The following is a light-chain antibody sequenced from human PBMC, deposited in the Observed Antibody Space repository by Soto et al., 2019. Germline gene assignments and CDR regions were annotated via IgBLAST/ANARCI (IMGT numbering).Light chain of an antibody. J-gene: IGKJ2*01. CDR2: TSV. Sequence: IQMTQSPSSLSASVGDRVTITCRASQRITTYLNWYQQKPGEAPKLLISTSVTLQRGVPSRFSGSGSGTDFTLTITALRPEDLATYFCQQTYSTPYTFGQGTKREIK. CDR1: QRITTY. V-gene: IGKV1-39*01. CDR3: QQTYSTPYT.